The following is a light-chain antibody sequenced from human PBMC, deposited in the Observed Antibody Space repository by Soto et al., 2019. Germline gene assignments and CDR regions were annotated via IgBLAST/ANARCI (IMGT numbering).Light chain of an antibody. V-gene: IGLV2-14*01. Sequence: QSALTQPASVSGSPGQSITISCTGTSSDVGGYNYVSWYQLHPGKAPKLMIFEVSNRPSGVSNRFSGSKSGNTASLTISGLRAEDEADYYCSSYTISGTVIFAGGTKLTVL. CDR1: SSDVGGYNY. CDR2: EVS. CDR3: SSYTISGTVI. J-gene: IGLJ2*01.